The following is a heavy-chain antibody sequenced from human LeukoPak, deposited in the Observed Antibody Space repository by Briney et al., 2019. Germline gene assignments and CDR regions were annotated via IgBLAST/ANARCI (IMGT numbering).Heavy chain of an antibody. Sequence: AASVKVSCKASGYTFTGYYMQWVRQAPGQGLEWMGWVNPTSGGTNYAQKFQGRVTMTRDTSISTAYMELSRLRSDDTAVYYCARVYYYYDSSGILTLYFDYWGQGTLVTVSS. CDR1: GYTFTGYY. J-gene: IGHJ4*02. CDR3: ARVYYYYDSSGILTLYFDY. D-gene: IGHD3-22*01. CDR2: VNPTSGGT. V-gene: IGHV1-2*02.